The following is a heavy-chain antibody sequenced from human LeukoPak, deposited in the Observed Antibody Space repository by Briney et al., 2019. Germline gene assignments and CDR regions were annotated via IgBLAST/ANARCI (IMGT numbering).Heavy chain of an antibody. CDR1: GFTFSSYA. J-gene: IGHJ3*02. CDR2: ISDSSGST. Sequence: GGSLRLSCAASGFTFSSYAMSWVRQAPGKGLEWVSGISDSSGSTYNADSVKGRFTISRDNSKNTLYLQMNSLRAEDTALYYCAKDPRRVIAAFDIWGQGTMVTVSS. CDR3: AKDPRRVIAAFDI. V-gene: IGHV3-23*01. D-gene: IGHD2-21*01.